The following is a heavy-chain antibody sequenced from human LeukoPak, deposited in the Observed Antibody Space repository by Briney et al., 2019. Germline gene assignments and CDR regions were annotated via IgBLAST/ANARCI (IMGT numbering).Heavy chain of an antibody. D-gene: IGHD3-22*01. J-gene: IGHJ4*02. Sequence: GGSLRLSCAASGFTVSSNYMSWVRQAPGKGLESVSVMFTNGDTNYADSVKGRFTISRDSFKNTLYLQMSSLRAEDTAVYFCARRHYDRTGYYYVDWGQGTLVTVSS. CDR2: MFTNGDT. V-gene: IGHV3-66*04. CDR1: GFTVSSNY. CDR3: ARRHYDRTGYYYVD.